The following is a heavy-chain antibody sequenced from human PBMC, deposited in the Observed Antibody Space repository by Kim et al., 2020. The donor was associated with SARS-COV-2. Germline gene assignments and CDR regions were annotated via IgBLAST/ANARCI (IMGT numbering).Heavy chain of an antibody. CDR1: GFTFSTYE. D-gene: IGHD2-2*01. Sequence: GGSLRLSCAASGFTFSTYEMNWVRQAPGKGLEWMSYINASGSTKYYVDSVKGRFTISRDNAKSSLSLQMNSLRAEDTAVYYCARALYFSSTSCFYGMDVWGQGTTVTV. CDR2: INASGSTK. V-gene: IGHV3-48*03. J-gene: IGHJ6*02. CDR3: ARALYFSSTSCFYGMDV.